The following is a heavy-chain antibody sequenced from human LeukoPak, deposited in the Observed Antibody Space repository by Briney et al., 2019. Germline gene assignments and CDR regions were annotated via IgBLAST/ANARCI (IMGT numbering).Heavy chain of an antibody. CDR3: ARAVAGFNWFDP. Sequence: GRSLRLSCAASGFTFSSCAMHWVRQAPGKGLEWVAVISYDGSNKYYADSVKGRFTISRDNSKNTLYLQMNSLRAEDTAVYYCARAVAGFNWFDPWGQGTLVTVSS. CDR2: ISYDGSNK. V-gene: IGHV3-30-3*01. D-gene: IGHD6-19*01. J-gene: IGHJ5*02. CDR1: GFTFSSCA.